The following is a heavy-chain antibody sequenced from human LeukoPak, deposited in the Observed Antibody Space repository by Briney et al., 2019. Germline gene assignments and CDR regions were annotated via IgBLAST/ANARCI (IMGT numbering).Heavy chain of an antibody. J-gene: IGHJ4*02. CDR1: GYTFTSYD. D-gene: IGHD6-19*01. Sequence: ASVTVSCKASGYTFTSYDINWVRQAPGQGLEWMGWMNPNSGNTGYAQKFQGRVTMTRNTSISTAYMELSSLRSEDTAVYYCARVPQNEQWLTSFDYWGQGTLVTVSS. V-gene: IGHV1-8*01. CDR3: ARVPQNEQWLTSFDY. CDR2: MNPNSGNT.